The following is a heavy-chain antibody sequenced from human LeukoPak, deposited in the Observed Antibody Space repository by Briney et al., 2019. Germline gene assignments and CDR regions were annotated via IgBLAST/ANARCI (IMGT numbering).Heavy chain of an antibody. Sequence: PSETLSLTCAVYGGSFSGYYWSWIRQPPGKGLEWIGEIKHSGSTNYNPSLKSRVTISVDTSKNQFSLKLSSVTAADTAVYYCARGLGSSSWSYYYYYGMDVWGQGTTVTVSS. D-gene: IGHD6-13*01. CDR3: ARGLGSSSWSYYYYYGMDV. CDR2: IKHSGST. J-gene: IGHJ6*02. CDR1: GGSFSGYY. V-gene: IGHV4-34*01.